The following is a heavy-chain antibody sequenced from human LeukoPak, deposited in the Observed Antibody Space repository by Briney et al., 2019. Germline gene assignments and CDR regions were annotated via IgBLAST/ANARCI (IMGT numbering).Heavy chain of an antibody. V-gene: IGHV4-4*07. D-gene: IGHD6-19*01. CDR2: IYTSGST. CDR3: ARVSGWYPDYYYMDV. Sequence: PSETLSLTCTVSGGSISSYYWSWIRQPAGKGLEWIGRIYTSGSTNYNPSLKSRVTMSVDTSKNQFSLKLSSVTAADTAVYYCARVSGWYPDYYYMDVWGKGTTVTVSS. J-gene: IGHJ6*03. CDR1: GGSISSYY.